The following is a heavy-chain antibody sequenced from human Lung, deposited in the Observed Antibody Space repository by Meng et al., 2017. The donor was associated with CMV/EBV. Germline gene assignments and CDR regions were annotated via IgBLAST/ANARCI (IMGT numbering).Heavy chain of an antibody. J-gene: IGHJ4*02. CDR2: VSQDGSDK. V-gene: IGHV3-30*04. CDR1: FSSYA. CDR3: AREFRGRTEWELTHQYFDS. Sequence: FSSYAFHWVRQAPGKGLKWVAVVSQDGSDKSYADSVRGRITIYRDNAKNTLYLQMNSLRVEDTAMYYCAREFRGRTEWELTHQYFDSWGQGTLVTVSS. D-gene: IGHD1-26*01.